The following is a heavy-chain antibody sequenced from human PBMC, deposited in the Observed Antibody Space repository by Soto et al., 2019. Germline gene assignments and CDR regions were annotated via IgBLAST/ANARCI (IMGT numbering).Heavy chain of an antibody. CDR2: ISSSSSPI. CDR1: GFTFSSYS. V-gene: IGHV3-21*06. CDR3: VRGGRGYTRDDVFDI. Sequence: EVQLVESGGGLVKPGGSLRLSCVDSGFTFSSYSMNWVRQAPGKGLEWVSSISSSSSPIFYADSLKGRFTISRDNAKNSLSLQMNSLRAEDTAVYYCVRGGRGYTRDDVFDIWGQGTMVTVSS. J-gene: IGHJ3*02. D-gene: IGHD2-2*02.